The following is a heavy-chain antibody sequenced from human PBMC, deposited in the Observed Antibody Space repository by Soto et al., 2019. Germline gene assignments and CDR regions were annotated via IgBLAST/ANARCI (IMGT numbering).Heavy chain of an antibody. CDR1: GGSISSGGYY. V-gene: IGHV4-31*03. CDR3: ARVGGSSYPFDY. CDR2: IYYSGST. J-gene: IGHJ4*02. D-gene: IGHD6-6*01. Sequence: QVQLQESGPGLVKPSQTLSLTCTVSGGSISSGGYYWSWIRQHPGKGLEWIGYIYYSGSTYYNPSLKSRVTISVDTAKHQFSLKLSSVPAADTAVYYCARVGGSSYPFDYWGQGTLVTVSS.